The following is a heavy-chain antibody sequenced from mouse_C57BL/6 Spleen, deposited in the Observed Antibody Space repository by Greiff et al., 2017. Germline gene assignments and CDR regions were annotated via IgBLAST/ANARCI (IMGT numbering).Heavy chain of an antibody. CDR3: VYYTY. CDR1: GYSFTDSY. J-gene: IGHJ3*01. CDR2: IYPGSGNT. D-gene: IGHD2-1*01. V-gene: IGHV1-76*01. Sequence: VQLQQSGAELVRPGASVKLSCKASGYSFTDSYINWVKQRHGQGLEWIARIYPGSGNTSYNEKFKGKTTLTAEKSSSTAYTELSSLTSEDSAVYFCVYYTYWGQGTLVTVAA.